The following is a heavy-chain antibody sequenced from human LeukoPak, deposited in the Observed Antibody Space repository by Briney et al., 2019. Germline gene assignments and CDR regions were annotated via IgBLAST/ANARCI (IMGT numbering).Heavy chain of an antibody. J-gene: IGHJ1*01. CDR2: IIPIFGTA. Sequence: SVKVSCKASGGTFSSYAISWVRQAPGQGLEWMGGIIPIFGTANYAQKFQGRVTITTDESTSTVYMELSSLRSEDTAVYYCARDSKNSSSWYHFQHWGQGTLVTVSS. V-gene: IGHV1-69*05. D-gene: IGHD6-13*01. CDR3: ARDSKNSSSWYHFQH. CDR1: GGTFSSYA.